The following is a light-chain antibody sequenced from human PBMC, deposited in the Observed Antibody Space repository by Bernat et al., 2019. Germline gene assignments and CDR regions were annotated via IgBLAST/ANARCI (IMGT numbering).Light chain of an antibody. J-gene: IGLJ1*01. CDR2: EVS. V-gene: IGLV2-8*01. CDR1: SSDVGSYNL. Sequence: QSALTQPASVSGSPGQSITISCTGTSSDVGSYNLVSWYQQHPGKAPKLMIYEVSKRPSGVPDRFSGSKSGNTASLTVSGLQAEDDADYYCSSYAGSNNFVFGTGTKVTVL. CDR3: SSYAGSNNFV.